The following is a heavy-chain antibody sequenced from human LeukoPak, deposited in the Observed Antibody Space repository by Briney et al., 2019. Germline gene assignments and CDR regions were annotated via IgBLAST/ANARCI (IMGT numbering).Heavy chain of an antibody. CDR2: ISGSGGST. V-gene: IGHV3-23*01. Sequence: PGGSLRLSCAASGITFSSYAMSWVRQAPGKGLEWVSAISGSGGSTYYADSVKGRFTISRDNSKNTLYLQMNSLRAEDTAVYYCAKCGSSTSCPDYWGQGTLVTVSS. J-gene: IGHJ4*02. CDR3: AKCGSSTSCPDY. CDR1: GITFSSYA. D-gene: IGHD2-2*01.